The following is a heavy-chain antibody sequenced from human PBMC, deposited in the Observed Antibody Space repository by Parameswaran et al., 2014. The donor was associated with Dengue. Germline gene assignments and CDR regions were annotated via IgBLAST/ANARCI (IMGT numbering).Heavy chain of an antibody. V-gene: IGHV6-1*01. D-gene: IGHD6-19*01. J-gene: IGHJ4*02. Sequence: WIRQSPSRGLEWLGRTYYRSKWYNDYAVSVKSRITINPDTSKNQFSLQLNSVTPEDTAVYYCARAVNWGYSSGWGFDYWGQGTLVTVSS. CDR3: ARAVNWGYSSGWGFDY. CDR2: TYYRSKWYN.